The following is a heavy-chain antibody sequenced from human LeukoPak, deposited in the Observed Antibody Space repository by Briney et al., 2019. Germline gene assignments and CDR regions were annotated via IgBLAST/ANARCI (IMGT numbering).Heavy chain of an antibody. D-gene: IGHD1-26*01. V-gene: IGHV4-34*01. CDR2: INHSGST. Sequence: PSETLSLTCAVYGGSFSGYYWSWIRQPPGKGLEWIGEINHSGSTNYNPSLKSRVTISVDTSKNQFSLKLSSVTAADMAVYYCASYWSSGSYDYWGQGTLVTVSS. CDR1: GGSFSGYY. J-gene: IGHJ4*02. CDR3: ASYWSSGSYDY.